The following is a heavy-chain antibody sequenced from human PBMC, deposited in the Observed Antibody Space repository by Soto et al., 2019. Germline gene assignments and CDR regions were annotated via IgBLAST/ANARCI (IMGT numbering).Heavy chain of an antibody. D-gene: IGHD6-19*01. CDR2: ISGSGDST. CDR3: ARRSSGWYFDY. J-gene: IGHJ4*02. V-gene: IGHV3-23*01. Sequence: EVQLLESGGGLVQPGGSLRLSCAASGFSFSSYAMNWVRQAPGKGLEWVSVISGSGDSTYYADSVKGRFTSSRDNSKNTLYLQMLRLIAEDTAVYYCARRSSGWYFDYLGQGTLVIVSS. CDR1: GFSFSSYA.